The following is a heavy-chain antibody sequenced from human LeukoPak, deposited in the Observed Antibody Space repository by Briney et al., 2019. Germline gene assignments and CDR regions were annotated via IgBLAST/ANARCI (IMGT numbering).Heavy chain of an antibody. Sequence: ASVKASCKASGYTFTSYDINWVRQATGQGLEWMGWMNPNSGNTGYAQKFQGRVTMTRNTSISTAYMELSSLRSDDTAVYYCARVPRLRFLEWLLSDPNWFDPWGQGTLVTVSS. CDR1: GYTFTSYD. V-gene: IGHV1-8*01. D-gene: IGHD3-3*01. CDR2: MNPNSGNT. CDR3: ARVPRLRFLEWLLSDPNWFDP. J-gene: IGHJ5*02.